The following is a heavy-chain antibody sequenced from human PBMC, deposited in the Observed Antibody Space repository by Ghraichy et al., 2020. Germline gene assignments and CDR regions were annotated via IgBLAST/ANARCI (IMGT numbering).Heavy chain of an antibody. D-gene: IGHD6-13*01. CDR3: AKGRGGLYSSSRSQPLDY. V-gene: IGHV3-30*02. J-gene: IGHJ4*02. CDR2: IRYDGSNK. CDR1: GFTFSSYG. Sequence: GESLNISCAASGFTFSSYGMHWVRQAPGKGLEWVAFIRYDGSNKYYADSVKGRFTISRDNSKNTLYLQMNSLRAEDTAVYYCAKGRGGLYSSSRSQPLDYWGQGTLVTVSS.